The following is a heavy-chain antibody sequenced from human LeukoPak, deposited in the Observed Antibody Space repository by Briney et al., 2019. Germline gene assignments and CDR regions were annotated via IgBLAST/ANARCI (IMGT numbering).Heavy chain of an antibody. CDR2: ISYDGSNK. V-gene: IGHV3-30*03. J-gene: IGHJ4*02. Sequence: GGSLRLSCAASGFTFSSYGMHWVRQAPGKGLEWVAVISYDGSNKYYADSVKGRFTISRDNSKNTLYLQMNSLRAEDTAVYYCARDTDYYDSSVDYWGQGTLVTVSS. CDR1: GFTFSSYG. D-gene: IGHD3-22*01. CDR3: ARDTDYYDSSVDY.